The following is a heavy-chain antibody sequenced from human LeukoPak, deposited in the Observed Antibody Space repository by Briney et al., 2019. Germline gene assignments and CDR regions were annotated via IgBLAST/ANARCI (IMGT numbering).Heavy chain of an antibody. V-gene: IGHV4-59*08. D-gene: IGHD5-18*01. CDR1: GGSISSYY. J-gene: IGHJ3*02. CDR2: IYYSGST. Sequence: PSETLSLTCTVSGGSISSYYWSWIRQPPGKGLEWIGYIYYSGSTNYNPSLKSRVTISVDTSKNQFSLKLSSVTAADTAVYYCARLTPRQLWPRADTFDIWGQGTMVTVSS. CDR3: ARLTPRQLWPRADTFDI.